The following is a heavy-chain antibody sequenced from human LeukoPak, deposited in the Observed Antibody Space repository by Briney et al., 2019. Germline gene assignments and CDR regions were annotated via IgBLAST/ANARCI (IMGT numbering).Heavy chain of an antibody. Sequence: VASVKVSCKASGYTFTSYDINWVRQATGQGLEWMGWMNPNSGNTGYAQKFQGRVTITRNTSISTAYMELNSLRAEDTAVYYCARDVGDQTAFDYWGQGTLVTVSS. CDR3: ARDVGDQTAFDY. D-gene: IGHD2-15*01. V-gene: IGHV1-8*03. CDR1: GYTFTSYD. J-gene: IGHJ4*02. CDR2: MNPNSGNT.